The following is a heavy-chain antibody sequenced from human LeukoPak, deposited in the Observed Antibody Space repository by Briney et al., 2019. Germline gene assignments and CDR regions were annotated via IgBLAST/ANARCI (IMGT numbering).Heavy chain of an antibody. V-gene: IGHV3-53*01. D-gene: IGHD3-22*01. J-gene: IGHJ4*02. Sequence: GGSLRLSCAASGFTVSSDYMNWVRQAPGKGLEWVSVLYSGGASFYADSAKGRFTISRDNSKNTLYLQMNSLTAEDTAVYYCAREESYDSSGYEGPGYFDYWGQGTLVTVSS. CDR2: LYSGGAS. CDR1: GFTVSSDY. CDR3: AREESYDSSGYEGPGYFDY.